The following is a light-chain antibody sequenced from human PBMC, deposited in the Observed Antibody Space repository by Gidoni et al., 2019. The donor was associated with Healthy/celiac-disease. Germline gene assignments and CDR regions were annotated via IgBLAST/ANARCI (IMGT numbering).Light chain of an antibody. Sequence: DIQLTQSPSFLSASVGDRVTITCRASQGISSYLAWYQQKQGKAPKLLIYAASTLQSGVPSRFSGSGSGTEFTLTISSLQPEDFATYYCQQLNSYLTFGPGTKVDIK. CDR1: QGISSY. J-gene: IGKJ3*01. CDR2: AAS. V-gene: IGKV1-9*01. CDR3: QQLNSYLT.